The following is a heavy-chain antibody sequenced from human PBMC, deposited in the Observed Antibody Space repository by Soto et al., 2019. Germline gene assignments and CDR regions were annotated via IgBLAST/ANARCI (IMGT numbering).Heavy chain of an antibody. V-gene: IGHV1-2*02. Sequence: ASVKVSCKASGYTFTGHYIHWVRQAPEQGPEWMGEIGPESGATRYAQRFQGRVTMTMDMSITTVYMELNNLSPDDTAVYYCGRGRSGQIVVFHWGQGTPVTVSS. D-gene: IGHD1-26*01. J-gene: IGHJ4*02. CDR3: GRGRSGQIVVFH. CDR1: GYTFTGHY. CDR2: IGPESGAT.